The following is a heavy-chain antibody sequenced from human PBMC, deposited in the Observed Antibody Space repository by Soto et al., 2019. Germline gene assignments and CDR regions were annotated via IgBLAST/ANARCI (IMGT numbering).Heavy chain of an antibody. CDR3: ARDGSVAAACTYGMDV. D-gene: IGHD6-13*01. CDR1: GYSFTSYW. Sequence: PGESLKISCKGSGYSFTSYWISWVRQMPGKGLEWMGRIDPSDSYTNYSPSFQGHVTISADKSISTAYLPWSSLKASDTAMYYCARDGSVAAACTYGMDVWGQGTTVTVSS. J-gene: IGHJ6*02. CDR2: IDPSDSYT. V-gene: IGHV5-10-1*01.